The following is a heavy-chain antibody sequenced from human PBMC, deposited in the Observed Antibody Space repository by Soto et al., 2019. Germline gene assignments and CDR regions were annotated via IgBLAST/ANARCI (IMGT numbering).Heavy chain of an antibody. CDR3: ASLLAGFDP. V-gene: IGHV3-21*01. D-gene: IGHD6-25*01. Sequence: GGSLRLSCAASGFTFSSYSMNWVRQAPGKGLEWVSSISSSSSYIYYAGSVKGRFTISRDNAKNSLYLQMNSLRAEDTAVYYCASLLAGFDPWGQGTLVTVSS. CDR1: GFTFSSYS. CDR2: ISSSSSYI. J-gene: IGHJ5*02.